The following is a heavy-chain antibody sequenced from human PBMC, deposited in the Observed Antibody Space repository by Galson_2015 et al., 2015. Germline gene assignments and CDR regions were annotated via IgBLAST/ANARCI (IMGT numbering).Heavy chain of an antibody. CDR2: INTNTGNP. CDR1: GYTFTSYA. V-gene: IGHV7-4-1*02. CDR3: AREMITFGGVIVMHAFDI. Sequence: SVKVSCKASGYTFTSYAMNWVRQAPGQGLEWMGWINTNTGNPTYAQGFTGRFVFSLDTSVSTAYLQISSLKAEDTAVYYCAREMITFGGVIVMHAFDIGGQGTMVTVSS. J-gene: IGHJ3*02. D-gene: IGHD3-16*02.